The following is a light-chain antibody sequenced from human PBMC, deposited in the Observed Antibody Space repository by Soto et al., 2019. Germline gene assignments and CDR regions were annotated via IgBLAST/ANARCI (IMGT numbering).Light chain of an antibody. J-gene: IGLJ1*01. V-gene: IGLV2-14*03. CDR1: SSNIGSYNY. CDR3: SSYTTSNTRQIV. CDR2: DVS. Sequence: QSVLTQPASVSGSPGQSITISCTGTSSNIGSYNYVSWYQHHPGKAPKLLIYDVSNRPSGVSNRFSGSKSDKTASLTISGLQPEDEADYYCSSYTTSNTRQIVFGTGTKVTV.